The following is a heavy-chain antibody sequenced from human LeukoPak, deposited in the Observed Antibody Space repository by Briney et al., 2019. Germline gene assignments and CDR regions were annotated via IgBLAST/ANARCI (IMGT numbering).Heavy chain of an antibody. D-gene: IGHD2-21*02. J-gene: IGHJ5*02. CDR1: GFTFSSYA. CDR3: ARDYCGGDCYSGGDNWFDP. CDR2: ISYDGSNK. V-gene: IGHV3-30-3*01. Sequence: PGRSLRLSCAASGFTFSSYAMHWVRQAPGKGLEWVAVISYDGSNKYYADSVKGRFTISRDNSKNTLYLQMNSLRAEDTAVYYCARDYCGGDCYSGGDNWFDPWGQGTLVTVSS.